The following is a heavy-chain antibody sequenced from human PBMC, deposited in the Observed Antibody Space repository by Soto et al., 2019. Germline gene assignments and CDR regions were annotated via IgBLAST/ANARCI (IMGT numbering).Heavy chain of an antibody. D-gene: IGHD1-26*01. V-gene: IGHV4-59*01. CDR1: GGSISSYY. Sequence: SETLSLTCTVSGGSISSYYWSWIRQPPGKGLEWIGYIYYSGSTNYNPSLKSRVTISVDTSKNQFSLKLSSVTAADTAVYYCARVSTKIVGASYFDYWGQGTLVTVSS. CDR2: IYYSGST. J-gene: IGHJ4*02. CDR3: ARVSTKIVGASYFDY.